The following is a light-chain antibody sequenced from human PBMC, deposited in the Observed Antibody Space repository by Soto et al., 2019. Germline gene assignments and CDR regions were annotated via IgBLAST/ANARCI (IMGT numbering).Light chain of an antibody. Sequence: EIVLTQSPGTLSLSPGERATLSCRASQSVSSNNLAWYQQRPGQAPRVVIYGASTRATGIPERFSGSGSGTDFTLTISSLEPEDFAVYYCQQYGMSPFTFGPGTKVDIK. CDR3: QQYGMSPFT. V-gene: IGKV3-20*01. J-gene: IGKJ3*01. CDR2: GAS. CDR1: QSVSSNN.